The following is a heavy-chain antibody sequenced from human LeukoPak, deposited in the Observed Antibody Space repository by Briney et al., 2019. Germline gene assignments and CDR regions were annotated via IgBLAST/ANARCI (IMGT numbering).Heavy chain of an antibody. CDR3: ARAQYTMIRGVILGIDY. D-gene: IGHD3-10*01. Sequence: SETLSLTCAVSGYSISSGYYWGWIRQPPGKGLEWIGSSYHSGSTYYNPSIKSRVTISVGTSKNQFSLKLSSVTAADTAVYYCARAQYTMIRGVILGIDYWGQGTLVTVSS. CDR1: GYSISSGYY. CDR2: SYHSGST. J-gene: IGHJ4*02. V-gene: IGHV4-38-2*01.